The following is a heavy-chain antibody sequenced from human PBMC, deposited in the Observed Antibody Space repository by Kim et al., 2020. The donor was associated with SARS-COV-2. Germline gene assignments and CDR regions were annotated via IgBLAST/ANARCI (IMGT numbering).Heavy chain of an antibody. Sequence: GGSLRLSCAASGFTFSSYAMSWVRQAPGKGLEWVSAISGSGGSPYYADSVKGRFTISRDNSKNTLYLQMNSLRAEDTAVYYCAKEPFYDSSGYYYVEDWYFDLWGRGTLVTVSS. J-gene: IGHJ2*01. CDR1: GFTFSSYA. CDR2: ISGSGGSP. V-gene: IGHV3-23*01. CDR3: AKEPFYDSSGYYYVEDWYFDL. D-gene: IGHD3-22*01.